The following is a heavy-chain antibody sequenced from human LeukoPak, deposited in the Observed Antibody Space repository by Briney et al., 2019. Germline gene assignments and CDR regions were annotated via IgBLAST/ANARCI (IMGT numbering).Heavy chain of an antibody. J-gene: IGHJ6*02. CDR2: INTGGDNK. D-gene: IGHD2-2*01. CDR3: ARSFCTSASCSKGYYYYVLDV. CDR1: GFTFSRYA. V-gene: IGHV3-21*01. Sequence: GGSLRLSCAASGFTFSRYAMNWVRQVPGKGLEWVSYINTGGDNKSYSGSLKGRFTVSRDNAKSSLFLQMDSLRAEDTAVYYCARSFCTSASCSKGYYYYVLDVWGQGTTVTVSS.